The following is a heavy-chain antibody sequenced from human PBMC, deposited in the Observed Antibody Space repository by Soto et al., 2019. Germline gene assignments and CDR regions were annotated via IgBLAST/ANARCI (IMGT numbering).Heavy chain of an antibody. J-gene: IGHJ4*01. CDR2: ISYDGSNK. D-gene: IGHD3-3*01. CDR3: PSDGPLDFWSGYF. V-gene: IGHV3-30-3*01. CDR1: GFTFSSYA. Sequence: QVQLVESGGGVIQPGRSLRLSCAASGFTFSSYAMHWVRQAPGKGLEWVAVISYDGSNKYYADSVKGRFTISRDNSKNALYLQMNRLGAEDMAVYYAPSDGPLDFWSGYFWGPGALVNVSS.